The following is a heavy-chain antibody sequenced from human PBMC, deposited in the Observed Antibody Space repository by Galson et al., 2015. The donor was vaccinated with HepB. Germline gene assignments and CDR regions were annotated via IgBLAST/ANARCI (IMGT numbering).Heavy chain of an antibody. J-gene: IGHJ6*02. Sequence: SLRLSCAASGFTFSSYAMSWVRQAPGKGLEWVSAISGSGGSTYYADSVKGRFTISRDNSKNTLYLQMNSLRAEDTAVYYCARGVVVPAAMSYYYYYYGMDVWGQGTTVTVSS. CDR2: ISGSGGST. CDR3: ARGVVVPAAMSYYYYYYGMDV. D-gene: IGHD2-2*01. V-gene: IGHV3-23*01. CDR1: GFTFSSYA.